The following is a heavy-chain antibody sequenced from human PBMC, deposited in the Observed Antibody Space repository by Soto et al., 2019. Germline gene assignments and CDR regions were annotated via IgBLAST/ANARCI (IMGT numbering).Heavy chain of an antibody. V-gene: IGHV2-5*02. J-gene: IGHJ3*02. D-gene: IGHD3-22*01. CDR2: IYWDDDK. CDR3: AHRLTSPYYYEGSDYPHVFDI. CDR1: GFSLSTTGVG. Sequence: QITLKESGPTLVKPAQTLTLTCTFSGFSLSTTGVGVGWIRQPPGKALEWLALIYWDDDKRYSPSLKSRLTITKDTSENQVVLRMTNMDPVDTATYYCAHRLTSPYYYEGSDYPHVFDIWGQGTMVTVSS.